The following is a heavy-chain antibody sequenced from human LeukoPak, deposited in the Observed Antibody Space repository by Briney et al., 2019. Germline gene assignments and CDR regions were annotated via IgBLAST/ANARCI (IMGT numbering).Heavy chain of an antibody. D-gene: IGHD3-10*01. J-gene: IGHJ6*02. CDR3: AIIRYGSGRQPIVYYYGMDV. V-gene: IGHV3-43*02. CDR1: GFTFDDYA. CDR2: ISGDGGST. Sequence: GGSLRLSCAASGFTFDDYAMHWVRQAPGKGVEWVSLISGDGGSTYYADAVKGRFTISRDNSKNSLYLQRNSLRTEDTALYYCAIIRYGSGRQPIVYYYGMDVWGQGTTATVSS.